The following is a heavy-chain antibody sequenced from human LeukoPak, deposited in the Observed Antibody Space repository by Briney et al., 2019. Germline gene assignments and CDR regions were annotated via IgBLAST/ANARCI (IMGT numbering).Heavy chain of an antibody. J-gene: IGHJ4*02. CDR1: GGTFSSYA. D-gene: IGHD6-19*01. V-gene: IGHV1-69*06. CDR2: IIPIFGTA. Sequence: SVKVSCKASGGTFSSYAISWVRQAPGQGLEWMGGIIPIFGTANYAQKLQGRVTITADKSTSTAYMELSSLRSEDTAVYYCARGPIAVAGTAFDYWGQGTLVTVSS. CDR3: ARGPIAVAGTAFDY.